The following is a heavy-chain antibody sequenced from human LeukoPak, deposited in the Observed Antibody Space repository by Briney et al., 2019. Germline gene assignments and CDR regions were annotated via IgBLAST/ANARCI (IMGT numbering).Heavy chain of an antibody. CDR3: ASSPPAVAGINDY. Sequence: GGSLRLSCAGSGFTFTNYAMSWVRQAPGKGLEWVSAITSSGGDTYHADSVRGRFTISRDNSKNTLYPQMNSLRAEDTAVYYCASSPPAVAGINDYWGQGTLVTVSS. J-gene: IGHJ4*02. D-gene: IGHD6-19*01. CDR1: GFTFTNYA. CDR2: ITSSGGDT. V-gene: IGHV3-23*01.